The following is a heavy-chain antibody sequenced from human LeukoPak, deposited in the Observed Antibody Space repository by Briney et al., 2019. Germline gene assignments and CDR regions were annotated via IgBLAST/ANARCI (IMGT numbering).Heavy chain of an antibody. CDR3: ARVEVASNYYDSSGPNDAFDI. V-gene: IGHV3-7*01. CDR2: IKHDESEK. Sequence: GGSLRLSCVASGFIFSNYWMSWVRQAPGKGLEWVANIKHDESEKYYVDSVKGRFTISRDNAKNSLYLQMNSLRVEDTAVYYCARVEVASNYYDSSGPNDAFDIWGQGTMVTVSS. J-gene: IGHJ3*02. CDR1: GFIFSNYW. D-gene: IGHD3-22*01.